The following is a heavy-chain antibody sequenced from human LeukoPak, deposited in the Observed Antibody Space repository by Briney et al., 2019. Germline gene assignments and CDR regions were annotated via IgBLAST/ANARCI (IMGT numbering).Heavy chain of an antibody. CDR1: GGSISSGSYY. V-gene: IGHV4-61*02. D-gene: IGHD4-17*01. CDR2: IYTSGST. J-gene: IGHJ4*02. Sequence: SQTLSLTCTVSGGSISSGSYYWSWIRLPAGKGLEWIGRIYTSGSTNYNPSLKSRVTISVDTSKNQFSLKLSSVTAADTAVYYCARSRYGVLDYWGQGTLVTVSS. CDR3: ARSRYGVLDY.